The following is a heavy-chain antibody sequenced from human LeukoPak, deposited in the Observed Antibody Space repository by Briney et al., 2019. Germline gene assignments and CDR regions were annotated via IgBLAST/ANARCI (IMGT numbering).Heavy chain of an antibody. D-gene: IGHD3-10*01. V-gene: IGHV1-2*02. Sequence: GASVKVSCKASGYTFTGYYMHWVRQAPGQGLEGMGWSNPNSGGTNYAQKFQGRVTMTRDTSISTAYMEMSRLRSADKAVYYCARGGYSSKWFLWFGEFSGRANWFDPWGQGTLVTVSS. CDR1: GYTFTGYY. J-gene: IGHJ5*02. CDR3: ARGGYSSKWFLWFGEFSGRANWFDP. CDR2: SNPNSGGT.